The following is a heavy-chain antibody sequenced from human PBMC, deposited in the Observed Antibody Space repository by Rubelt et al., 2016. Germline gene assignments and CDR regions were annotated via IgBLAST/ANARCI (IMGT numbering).Heavy chain of an antibody. Sequence: VTGEGLEWVSTINGDGRNTYYADSVKGRFTVSRDNSKSTLFLQMNSLRAEDTAVYYCAREGQYSSSWSTYYYYGMDVWGQGTTVTVSS. D-gene: IGHD6-13*01. V-gene: IGHV3-23*01. CDR2: INGDGRNT. J-gene: IGHJ6*02. CDR3: AREGQYSSSWSTYYYYGMDV.